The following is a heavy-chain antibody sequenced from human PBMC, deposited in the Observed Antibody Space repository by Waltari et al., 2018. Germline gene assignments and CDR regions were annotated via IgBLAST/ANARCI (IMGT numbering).Heavy chain of an antibody. D-gene: IGHD1-26*01. V-gene: IGHV4-39*01. CDR3: ARHVGEATTFDY. CDR1: GGSISTSSYY. Sequence: QLQLQESGPGLVKPSETLSLTCSVSGGSISTSSYYWGWIRQPPGKGLEWIGSIHYSGSTYYNPSLKSRVTISVDTSKNQFSLRLTSVTAADMAVYYCARHVGEATTFDYWGQGTLVTVSS. J-gene: IGHJ4*02. CDR2: IHYSGST.